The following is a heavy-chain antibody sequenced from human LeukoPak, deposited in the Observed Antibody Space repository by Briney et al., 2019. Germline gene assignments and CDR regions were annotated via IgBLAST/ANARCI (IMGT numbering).Heavy chain of an antibody. J-gene: IGHJ6*03. Sequence: SETLSLTCTVSGGSISSGDYYWSWIRQPPGKGLEWIGYIYYSGSTYHNPSLKSRVTISVGTSKNQFSLKLSSVTAADTAVYYCARAGAAAGTLYYYYYMDVWGKRTTVTVSS. CDR2: IYYSGST. CDR3: ARAGAAAGTLYYYYYMDV. D-gene: IGHD6-13*01. V-gene: IGHV4-30-4*08. CDR1: GGSISSGDYY.